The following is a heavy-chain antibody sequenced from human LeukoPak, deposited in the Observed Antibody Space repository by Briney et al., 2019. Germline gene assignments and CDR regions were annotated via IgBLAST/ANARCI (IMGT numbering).Heavy chain of an antibody. CDR1: GFTLITND. J-gene: IGHJ4*02. V-gene: IGHV3-53*01. D-gene: IGHD1-14*01. Sequence: PGGSLRLSCADSGFTLITNDMTWVRQAPGKGLEWVSVLYSDGNTKYADSVQGRFTISRDNSKNTLYLEMNSLSPDDTAVYYCARGVEPLAANTLAYWGQGTLVTVSS. CDR3: ARGVEPLAANTLAY. CDR2: LYSDGNT.